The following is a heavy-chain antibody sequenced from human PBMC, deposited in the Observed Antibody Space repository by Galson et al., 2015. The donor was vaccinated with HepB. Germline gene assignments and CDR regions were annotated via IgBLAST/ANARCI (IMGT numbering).Heavy chain of an antibody. CDR3: ARVQVRGFFKLYYDGLDV. V-gene: IGHV4-4*07. D-gene: IGHD3-10*01. CDR1: GGSISRFH. Sequence: SETLSLTCSVSGGSISRFHWTWIRQPAGKGLEWIGRIFSSGTTTYNPSLKSRVIMSVDTFRNQFSLKLRSMTAADTAVYYCARVQVRGFFKLYYDGLDVWGQGTTVIVSS. J-gene: IGHJ6*02. CDR2: IFSSGTT.